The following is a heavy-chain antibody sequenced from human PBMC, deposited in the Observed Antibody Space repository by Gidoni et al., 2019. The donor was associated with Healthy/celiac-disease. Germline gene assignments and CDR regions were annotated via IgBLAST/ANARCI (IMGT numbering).Heavy chain of an antibody. V-gene: IGHV4-38-2*02. D-gene: IGHD6-19*01. CDR1: GYSISSGYY. Sequence: QVQLQESGPGLVKPSETLSLTCTVSGYSISSGYYWGWIRQPPGKGLEWIGSIYHSGSTYYNPSLKSRVTISVDTSKNQFSLKLSSVTAADTAVYYCARVGAIAVATYFDYWGQGTLVTVSS. J-gene: IGHJ4*02. CDR3: ARVGAIAVATYFDY. CDR2: IYHSGST.